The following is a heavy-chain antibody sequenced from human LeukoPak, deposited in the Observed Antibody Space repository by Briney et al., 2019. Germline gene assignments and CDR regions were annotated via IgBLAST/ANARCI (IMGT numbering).Heavy chain of an antibody. D-gene: IGHD3-10*01. V-gene: IGHV3-23*01. J-gene: IGHJ6*02. CDR3: AKEVEYGSGSYYYYGMDV. CDR2: ISGSGGST. Sequence: ETLSLTCAVYGGSFSGYYWSWVRQAPGKGLEWVSAISGSGGSTYYADSVKGRFTISRDNSKNTLYLQMNSLRAEDTAVYYCAKEVEYGSGSYYYYGMDVWGQGTTVTVSS. CDR1: GGSFSGYY.